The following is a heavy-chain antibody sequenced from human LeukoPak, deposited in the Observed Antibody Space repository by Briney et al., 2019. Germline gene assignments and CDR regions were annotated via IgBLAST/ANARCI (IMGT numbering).Heavy chain of an antibody. CDR1: GFSFSGHW. D-gene: IGHD6-6*01. J-gene: IGHJ5*02. V-gene: IGHV3-74*01. CDR2: ISPTGSTT. Sequence: GGSLRLSCTASGFSFSGHWMHWARQLPGKGRVWVSRISPTGSTTSYADSVKGRFTVSRDNAKNTLYLQGNNLRADDRAVYYCARGRNSNWSGLDLWGQGTLLPVSS. CDR3: ARGRNSNWSGLDL.